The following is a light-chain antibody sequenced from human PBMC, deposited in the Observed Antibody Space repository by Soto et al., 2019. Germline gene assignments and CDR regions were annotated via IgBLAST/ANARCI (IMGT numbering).Light chain of an antibody. Sequence: EIVLTQSPGTLSLSPGERATLSCRASQGVTSSFLAWYQQRPGQAPRLVIYGASSKATGVPDRFSGSGSGTDFTLTISRLEPEDFAVYYCQQYSASPRTFGQGTKVDIK. V-gene: IGKV3-20*01. CDR2: GAS. CDR1: QGVTSSF. CDR3: QQYSASPRT. J-gene: IGKJ1*01.